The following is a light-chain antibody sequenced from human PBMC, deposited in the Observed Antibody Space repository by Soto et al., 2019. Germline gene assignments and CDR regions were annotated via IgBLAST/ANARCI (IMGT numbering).Light chain of an antibody. Sequence: QSALTQPASVSGSPGQSITITCTGTTSDIGSYNYVSWYLQDPGKAPKLIIYDVSYRPSGVSNRFSGSKSGNTASLTISALQAEDEVDYCSSYTSSSTYVFGTGTKLTVL. J-gene: IGLJ1*01. CDR1: TSDIGSYNY. CDR3: SSYTSSSTYV. V-gene: IGLV2-14*01. CDR2: DVS.